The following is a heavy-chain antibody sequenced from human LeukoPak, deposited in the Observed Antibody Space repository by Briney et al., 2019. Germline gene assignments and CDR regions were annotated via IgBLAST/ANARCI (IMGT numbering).Heavy chain of an antibody. J-gene: IGHJ4*02. CDR2: VSGSDENK. Sequence: GGSLRRSCAASGLTFSDYYMTWIRRAPGQGLEWISYVSGSDENKYYAGSVRGRFAISRDNAEKSLFLQMSNVRAEDTAVYYCARAGLGGHYIDYWGQGTLVTVSS. V-gene: IGHV3-11*01. CDR3: ARAGLGGHYIDY. CDR1: GLTFSDYY. D-gene: IGHD2-15*01.